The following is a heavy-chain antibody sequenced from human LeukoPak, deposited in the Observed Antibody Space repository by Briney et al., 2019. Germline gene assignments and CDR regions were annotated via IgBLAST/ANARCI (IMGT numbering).Heavy chain of an antibody. D-gene: IGHD6-19*01. CDR1: GFTFSSYS. CDR2: ISTISGTI. CDR3: ARDKQYAFDY. V-gene: IGHV3-48*01. J-gene: IGHJ4*02. Sequence: PGGSLRLSCAASGFTFSSYSMNWVRQAPGKGLEWVSYISTISGTISYADSVKGQFTISTDNANNSLYLQMNSLRAEDTAVYYCARDKQYAFDYWGQGTLVTVSS.